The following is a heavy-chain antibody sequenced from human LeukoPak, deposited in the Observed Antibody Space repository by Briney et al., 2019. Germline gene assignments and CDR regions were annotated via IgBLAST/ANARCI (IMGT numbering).Heavy chain of an antibody. V-gene: IGHV4-39*02. D-gene: IGHD2-2*01. CDR1: GGSISSSSYY. CDR3: ARDEAPGYCSSTSCPTTD. Sequence: LVKPSETLSLTCTVSGGSISSSSYYWGWIRQPPGKGLEWVGSIYYSGSTYYNPSLKSRVTISVDTSKNQFSLKLSSVTAADTAVYYCARDEAPGYCSSTSCPTTDWGQGTLVTVSS. CDR2: IYYSGST. J-gene: IGHJ4*02.